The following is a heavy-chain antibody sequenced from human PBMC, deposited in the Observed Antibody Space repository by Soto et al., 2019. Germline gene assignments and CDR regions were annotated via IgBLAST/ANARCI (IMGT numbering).Heavy chain of an antibody. Sequence: EVQLVESGGGLVQPGGSLRLSCAASGFTVSANYMSWVRQAPGKGLEWVSVIYSGGSTYYADSVKDRFTISRDNSKHTLYVQMNSLRAEDTAVYYCSSIQCGSSCPIDFWGHGTLVSVAS. D-gene: IGHD2-15*01. CDR1: GFTVSANY. V-gene: IGHV3-66*01. CDR3: SSIQCGSSCPIDF. CDR2: IYSGGST. J-gene: IGHJ4*01.